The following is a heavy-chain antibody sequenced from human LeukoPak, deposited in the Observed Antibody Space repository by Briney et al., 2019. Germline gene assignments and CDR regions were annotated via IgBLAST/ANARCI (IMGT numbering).Heavy chain of an antibody. J-gene: IGHJ4*02. Sequence: GSLRLSCAASGFTFSSYSMNWVRQAPGKGLEWIGSIYYSGSTYYNPSLKSRVTISVDTSKNQFSLKLSSVTAADTAVYYCARGDGSGRHLDYWGQGTLVTVSS. V-gene: IGHV4-39*07. D-gene: IGHD3-10*01. CDR3: ARGDGSGRHLDY. CDR1: GFTFSSYS. CDR2: IYYSGST.